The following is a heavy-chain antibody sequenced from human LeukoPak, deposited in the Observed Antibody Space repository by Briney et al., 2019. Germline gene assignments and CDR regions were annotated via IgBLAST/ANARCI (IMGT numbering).Heavy chain of an antibody. CDR1: GFTVSSNY. CDR2: IYSGGST. Sequence: GGSLRLSCAASGFTVSSNYMSWVRQAPGKGLEWVSVIYSGGSTYYADSVKGRFTISRDNSKNTLYLQMNSLRAEDTAVYYCAKDVRGGCSGGSCYYWGQGTLVTVSS. J-gene: IGHJ4*02. CDR3: AKDVRGGCSGGSCYY. V-gene: IGHV3-66*01. D-gene: IGHD2-15*01.